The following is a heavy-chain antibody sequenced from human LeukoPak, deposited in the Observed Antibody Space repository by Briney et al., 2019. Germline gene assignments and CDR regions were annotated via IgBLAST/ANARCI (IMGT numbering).Heavy chain of an antibody. CDR3: ASDVGYGSGFNFHH. Sequence: ASVKVSCKASGGTFSSYAISWVRQAPGQGLEWMGRIIPIFGITNYAQKFQGRVTITADKSTSTAYMELSSLRSEDTAVFYCASDVGYGSGFNFHHWGQGTLVTVSS. CDR2: IIPIFGIT. D-gene: IGHD3-10*01. V-gene: IGHV1-69*04. CDR1: GGTFSSYA. J-gene: IGHJ1*01.